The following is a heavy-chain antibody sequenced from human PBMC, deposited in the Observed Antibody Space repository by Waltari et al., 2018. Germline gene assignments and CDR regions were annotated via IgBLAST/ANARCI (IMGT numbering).Heavy chain of an antibody. CDR2: INPNTGNT. Sequence: QVHLVQSGAEVKKPGASVKVSCKASGYPFIGYPMHWVRQAPGQGLEWMGWINPNTGNTNYGQKFQGRVTLTRDTPNTTAYMELSGLTSDDTAVYYCARDRWAAERPYKWLDPWGQGTQVTVSS. J-gene: IGHJ5*02. V-gene: IGHV1-2*02. D-gene: IGHD6-13*01. CDR1: GYPFIGYP. CDR3: ARDRWAAERPYKWLDP.